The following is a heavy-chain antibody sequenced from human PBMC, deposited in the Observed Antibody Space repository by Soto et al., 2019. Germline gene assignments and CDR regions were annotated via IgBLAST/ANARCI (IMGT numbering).Heavy chain of an antibody. V-gene: IGHV3-23*01. CDR1: GFSFSDYA. J-gene: IGHJ4*02. D-gene: IGHD6-13*01. Sequence: GGSLRLSCAASGFSFSDYAMSWVRQAPGKGLEWVSVISESGGSTHYADSVRGRFTVSRDNSKNSLSLRMNSLRDEDTAVYFCAKRSPYSSGWYSPIFDYWGQGALVTVPS. CDR3: AKRSPYSSGWYSPIFDY. CDR2: ISESGGST.